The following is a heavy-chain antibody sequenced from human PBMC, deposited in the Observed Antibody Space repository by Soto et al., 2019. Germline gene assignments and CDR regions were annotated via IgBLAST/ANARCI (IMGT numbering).Heavy chain of an antibody. D-gene: IGHD2-15*01. V-gene: IGHV3-64D*06. Sequence: EVQLVESGGGLVQPGGSLRLTCSASGFTFSDYAMHWVRQTPGKGLEYVSVIRCAGDRIYYADYVKGRFSTSRDYSKNSLFLQTYIRRFVFGAMDDCVASDPALGSRGNGTGVSVSS. CDR2: IRCAGDRI. J-gene: IGHJ5*01. CDR3: VASDPALGS. CDR1: GFTFSDYA.